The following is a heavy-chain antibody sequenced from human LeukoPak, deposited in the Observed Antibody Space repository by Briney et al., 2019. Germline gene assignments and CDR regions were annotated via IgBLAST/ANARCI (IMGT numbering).Heavy chain of an antibody. CDR1: GITVSTNY. CDR3: ARRTAEPYYYMDV. D-gene: IGHD1-14*01. V-gene: IGHV3-66*04. Sequence: GGSLRLSCAASGITVSTNYMSWVRQAPGKGLEWVSIIYSGGATFYADSVKGRFTISRENSKNTLWLQMNSLRAEDTAVYYCARRTAEPYYYMDVWGKGTTVTVSS. CDR2: IYSGGAT. J-gene: IGHJ6*03.